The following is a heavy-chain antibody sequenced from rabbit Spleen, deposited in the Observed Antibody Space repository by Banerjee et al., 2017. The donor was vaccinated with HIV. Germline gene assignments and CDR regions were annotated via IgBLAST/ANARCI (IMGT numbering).Heavy chain of an antibody. CDR1: GFSFSNKYV. V-gene: IGHV1S45*01. CDR3: VRGASGSGYYSL. J-gene: IGHJ4*01. D-gene: IGHD1-1*01. CDR2: INTRSGDS. Sequence: QEQLVESGGGLVQPGGFLTLTCTASGFSFSNKYVMCWVRQAPGKGLEWIGCINTRSGDSVYASWAKGRFTISKTSSTTVTLQMTSLTGADTATYFCVRGASGSGYYSLWGQGTLVTVS.